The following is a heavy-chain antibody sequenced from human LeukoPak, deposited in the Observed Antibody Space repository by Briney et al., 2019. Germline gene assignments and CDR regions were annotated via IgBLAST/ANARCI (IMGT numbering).Heavy chain of an antibody. J-gene: IGHJ4*02. D-gene: IGHD3-10*01. CDR1: GFTFSTYI. Sequence: GRSLRLSCAASGFTFSTYIMHWVRQPPGNGLEWVATVPYDGSNKYYIDSVKGRFTISRDNSKSTLSLQMNGLRADDTAVYYCARDLRTDYWGQGTLVTVSS. CDR3: ARDLRTDY. V-gene: IGHV3-30-3*01. CDR2: VPYDGSNK.